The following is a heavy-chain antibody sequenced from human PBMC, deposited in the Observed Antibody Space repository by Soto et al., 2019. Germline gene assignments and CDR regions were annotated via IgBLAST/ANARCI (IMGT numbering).Heavy chain of an antibody. CDR3: EREGKISGVVPYYQARDL. D-gene: IGHD3-3*01. J-gene: IGHJ6*02. CDR2: IIPIFGTA. V-gene: IGHV1-69*13. Sequence: SVKVSCKASGGTFSSYAISWVRQAPGQGLEWMGGIIPIFGTANYAQKFQGRVTITAEQSTSTAYMELSSLRSEDTAVYYCEREGKISGVVPYYQARDLWRQGTPVTVSS. CDR1: GGTFSSYA.